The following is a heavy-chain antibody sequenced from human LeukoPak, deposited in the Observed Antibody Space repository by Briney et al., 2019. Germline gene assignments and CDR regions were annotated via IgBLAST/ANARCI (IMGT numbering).Heavy chain of an antibody. V-gene: IGHV6-1*01. CDR2: TYYRSQWYN. Sequence: SQTLSLTCAIYGDSVSSNSVAWNWIRQSPSRGLEWLGRTYYRSQWYNEYAVSVRGRITINPDTSKNQFSLHLNSVTPEDTAVYYCARDQYCSSFACSFDYWGQGTLVTVSS. J-gene: IGHJ4*02. CDR1: GDSVSSNSVA. D-gene: IGHD2-2*01. CDR3: ARDQYCSSFACSFDY.